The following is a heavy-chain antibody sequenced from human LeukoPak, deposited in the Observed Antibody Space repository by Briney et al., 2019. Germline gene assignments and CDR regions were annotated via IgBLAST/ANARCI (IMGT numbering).Heavy chain of an antibody. V-gene: IGHV1-2*04. CDR2: INPNSGGT. Sequence: ASVKVSCKASGYTFTSHALHWVRQAPGQRLEWMGWINPNSGGTNYAQKFQGWVTMTRDTSISTAYMELSRLRSDDTAVYYCARDIVPAAHRGYYYYGMDVWGQGTTVTVSS. CDR3: ARDIVPAAHRGYYYYGMDV. D-gene: IGHD2-2*01. CDR1: GYTFTSHA. J-gene: IGHJ6*02.